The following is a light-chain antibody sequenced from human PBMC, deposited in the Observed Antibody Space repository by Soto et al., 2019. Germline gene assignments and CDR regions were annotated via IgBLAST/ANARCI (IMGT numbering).Light chain of an antibody. CDR2: SNN. CDR3: ASWDERLNAVI. Sequence: QSVLTQPPSASGTLGQRVTISCSGSSSNIGGNIVNWYQQLPGTAPKLLMYSNNQRPSGVPGRFSGSKSGTSASLAISGLQSEDEADYYCASWDERLNAVIIGGGTKLTVL. CDR1: SSNIGGNI. V-gene: IGLV1-44*01. J-gene: IGLJ2*01.